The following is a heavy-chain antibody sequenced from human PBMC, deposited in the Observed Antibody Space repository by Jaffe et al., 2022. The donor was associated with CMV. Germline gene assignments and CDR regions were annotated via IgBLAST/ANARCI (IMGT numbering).Heavy chain of an antibody. CDR1: GFSLSTSGVG. J-gene: IGHJ5*02. Sequence: QITLKESGPTLVKPTQTLTLTCTFSGFSLSTSGVGVGWIRQPPGKALEWLALIYWNDDKRYSPSLKSRLTITKDTSKNQVVLTMTNMDPVDTATYYCAHNLMITFGGVFHNWFDPWGQGTLVTVSS. V-gene: IGHV2-5*01. CDR2: IYWNDDK. CDR3: AHNLMITFGGVFHNWFDP. D-gene: IGHD3-16*01.